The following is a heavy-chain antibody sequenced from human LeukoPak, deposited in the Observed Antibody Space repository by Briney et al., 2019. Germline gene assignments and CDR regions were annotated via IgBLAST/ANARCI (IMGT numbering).Heavy chain of an antibody. CDR2: IYHSGST. V-gene: IGHV4-38-2*01. CDR1: GYSISSGYY. CDR3: ARQKILGYYSSTSCRAYFDY. D-gene: IGHD2-2*01. Sequence: LETLSLTCAVSGYSISSGYYWGWIRQPTGKGLEWIATIYHSGSTHYNPSLKSRVTLSLDTSNNQFSLKLYSVTAADTAVYYCARQKILGYYSSTSCRAYFDYWGQGTLVTVSS. J-gene: IGHJ4*02.